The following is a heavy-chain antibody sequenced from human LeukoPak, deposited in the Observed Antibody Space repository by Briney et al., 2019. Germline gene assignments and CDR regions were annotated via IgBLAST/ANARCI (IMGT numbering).Heavy chain of an antibody. D-gene: IGHD6-19*01. Sequence: PSETLSLTCAVSGGSFSGYYWSWTRPPPGKGLEWIGEINHSGSTNYNPSLKSRVTISVDTSKNQFSLKQSSVTAADTAVYYCARGSVRIFDYRGQGTLVTVSS. CDR1: GGSFSGYY. J-gene: IGHJ4*02. CDR3: ARGSVRIFDY. V-gene: IGHV4-34*01. CDR2: INHSGST.